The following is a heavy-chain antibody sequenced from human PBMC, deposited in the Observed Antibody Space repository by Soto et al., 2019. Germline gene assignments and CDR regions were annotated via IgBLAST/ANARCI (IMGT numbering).Heavy chain of an antibody. CDR2: SYYSGTT. D-gene: IGHD1-26*01. CDR1: GASISVHSYY. V-gene: IGHV4-39*01. J-gene: IGHJ5*02. CDR3: TRRYNGNHNSLDP. Sequence: TETLSLTCTVSGASISVHSYYWTWIRQPPGKGLEWIGSSYYSGTTYFNPSLKSRATISVDTSKNQFSLRLTSVTAADTASYYCTRRYNGNHNSLDPWGPG.